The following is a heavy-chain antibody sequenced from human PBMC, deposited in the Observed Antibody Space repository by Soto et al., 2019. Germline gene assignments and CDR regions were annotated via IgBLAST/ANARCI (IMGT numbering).Heavy chain of an antibody. D-gene: IGHD7-27*01. Sequence: ASGTVSCRTSAHIFTGYFIHSVRQPPRQELQWLGRITLSSDDTRYWQPFHGRVTLTRDTSASTPYMEQPGLRADHTALYYCVSWGYGSNSLEFWGQGTLVTVSS. CDR1: AHIFTGYF. J-gene: IGHJ4*03. CDR2: ITLSSDDT. CDR3: VSWGYGSNSLEF. V-gene: IGHV1-2*06.